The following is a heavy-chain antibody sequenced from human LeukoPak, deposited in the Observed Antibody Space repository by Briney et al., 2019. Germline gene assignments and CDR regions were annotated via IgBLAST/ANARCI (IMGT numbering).Heavy chain of an antibody. V-gene: IGHV6-1*01. J-gene: IGHJ4*02. CDR3: AREDKTSGSYPFDY. D-gene: IGHD1-26*01. CDR1: GDIVSSNSAA. CDR2: TYYRSKWYN. Sequence: SQTLSLTCAISGDIVSSNSAAWNWIRQSPSRGLEWLGRTYYRSKWYNDYAVSVKSRITINPDTSRNQFSLQLNSVTPEDTAVYYCAREDKTSGSYPFDYWGQGTLVTVSS.